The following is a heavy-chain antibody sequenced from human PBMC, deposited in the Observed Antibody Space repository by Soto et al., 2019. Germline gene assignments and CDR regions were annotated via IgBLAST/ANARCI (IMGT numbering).Heavy chain of an antibody. J-gene: IGHJ4*02. Sequence: EASVKGSCKASGGTFSSYAISWVRQAPGQGLEWMGGIIPTFGTANYAQKFQGRVTITADESTSTAYMELSSLRSEDTAVYYCARDEYYDSSGLPVYYWGQGTLVTVSS. CDR1: GGTFSSYA. CDR3: ARDEYYDSSGLPVYY. D-gene: IGHD3-22*01. CDR2: IIPTFGTA. V-gene: IGHV1-69*13.